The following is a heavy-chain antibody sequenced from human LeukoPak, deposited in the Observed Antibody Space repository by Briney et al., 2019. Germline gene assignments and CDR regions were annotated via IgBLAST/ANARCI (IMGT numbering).Heavy chain of an antibody. D-gene: IGHD1-1*01. CDR1: GFTFSSYE. J-gene: IGHJ4*02. CDR2: ISSSCSTI. Sequence: GGSLRLSCAASGFTFSSYEMNWVRQAPGKGLEWVSYISSSCSTIYYADSVKGRFTISRDNAKNSLYLQMNSLRAEDTAVYYCARVPYNWNDPDYWGQGTLVTVSS. CDR3: ARVPYNWNDPDY. V-gene: IGHV3-48*03.